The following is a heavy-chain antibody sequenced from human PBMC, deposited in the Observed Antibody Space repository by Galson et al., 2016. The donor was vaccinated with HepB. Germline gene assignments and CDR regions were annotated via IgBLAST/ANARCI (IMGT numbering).Heavy chain of an antibody. CDR2: IYSDGRT. D-gene: IGHD6-19*01. V-gene: IGHV3-66*01. CDR3: AKNGGWYGTGYFDY. J-gene: IGHJ4*02. Sequence: SLRLSCAASGFTVSSNYMSWVRQAPGKGLEWVSVIYSDGRTYYADSVKGRFTISRDNSNNTVYLQMNNLRAEDTAVYYCAKNGGWYGTGYFDYWGRGTLVSVSS. CDR1: GFTVSSNY.